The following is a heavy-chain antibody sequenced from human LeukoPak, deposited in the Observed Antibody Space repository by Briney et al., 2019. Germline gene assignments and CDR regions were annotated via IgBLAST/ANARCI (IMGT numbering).Heavy chain of an antibody. Sequence: GDSLKISCKGSGYSFTKYWIGWVRQMPGKGLEWMGIIYPYDSDTRYSPSFQGQVTISADKSINTAYLQWSSLKSSDTAMYYCARLSGRDFDFWGQGTLVTVSS. V-gene: IGHV5-51*01. CDR3: ARLSGRDFDF. J-gene: IGHJ4*02. CDR2: IYPYDSDT. D-gene: IGHD1-26*01. CDR1: GYSFTKYW.